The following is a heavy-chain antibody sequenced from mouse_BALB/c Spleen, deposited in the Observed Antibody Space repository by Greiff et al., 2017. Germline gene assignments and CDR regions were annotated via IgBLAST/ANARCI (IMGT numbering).Heavy chain of an antibody. CDR1: GFNIKDTY. Sequence: EVQLQQSGAELVKPGASVKLSCTASGFNIKDTYMHWVKQRPEQGLEWIGRIDPANGNTKYDPKFQGKATITADTSSNTAYLQLSSLTSEDTAVYYCASPEFITTAGFAYWGQGTLVTVSA. D-gene: IGHD1-2*01. CDR2: IDPANGNT. J-gene: IGHJ3*01. CDR3: ASPEFITTAGFAY. V-gene: IGHV14-3*02.